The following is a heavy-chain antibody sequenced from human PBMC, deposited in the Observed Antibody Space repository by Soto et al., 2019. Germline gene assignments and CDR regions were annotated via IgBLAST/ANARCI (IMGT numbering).Heavy chain of an antibody. D-gene: IGHD2-2*02. CDR3: ARFVRSCSGTTCYTRADV. Sequence: SETLSLTCAVYGGSFSGYYWSWIRQPPGKGLEWIGEINHSGSTNYNPSLKSRVTISVDTSKNQFSLKLRSVIVADTAVYHCARFVRSCSGTTCYTRADVWGQGTTVTVSS. J-gene: IGHJ6*02. V-gene: IGHV4-34*01. CDR1: GGSFSGYY. CDR2: INHSGST.